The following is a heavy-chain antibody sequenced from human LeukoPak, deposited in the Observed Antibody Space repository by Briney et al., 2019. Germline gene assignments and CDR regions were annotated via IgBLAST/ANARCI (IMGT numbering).Heavy chain of an antibody. J-gene: IGHJ3*02. V-gene: IGHV4-4*02. CDR2: VWHSGST. D-gene: IGHD2-21*02. CDR1: GGSISSSYW. CDR3: AGAYCGGDCYSGRAFDI. Sequence: SETLSLTCAVSGGSISSSYWWSGVRQPPRKGLEWIGEVWHSGSTNYYPSLKSRVTISIEKFKNQFSLKLSSVTAADTAVYYCAGAYCGGDCYSGRAFDIWGQGTMVTVSS.